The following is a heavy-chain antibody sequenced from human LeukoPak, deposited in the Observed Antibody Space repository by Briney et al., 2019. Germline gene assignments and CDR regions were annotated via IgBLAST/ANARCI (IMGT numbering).Heavy chain of an antibody. CDR2: MNPNSGNT. Sequence: VASVKVSCKASGYTFTSYDINWVRQATGQGLEWMGWMNPNSGNTGYAQKFQGRVTITRNTSISTAYMELSSLRSEDTAVNYCARGPPPPRSNIGRGYCFDYWGQGTLVTVSS. J-gene: IGHJ4*02. D-gene: IGHD3-22*01. CDR3: ARGPPPPRSNIGRGYCFDY. V-gene: IGHV1-8*03. CDR1: GYTFTSYD.